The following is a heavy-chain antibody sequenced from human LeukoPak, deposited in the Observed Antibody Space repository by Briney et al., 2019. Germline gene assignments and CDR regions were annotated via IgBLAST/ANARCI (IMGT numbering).Heavy chain of an antibody. Sequence: ASVKVSCKASGYTFTSYAMHWVRQASGQRLEWMGWINAGNGNTKYSQKFQGRVTITRDTSASTAYMELSSLRSEDTAVYYCARDHFYDSSGYYGGYFDYWGQGTLVTVSS. CDR3: ARDHFYDSSGYYGGYFDY. CDR2: INAGNGNT. CDR1: GYTFTSYA. V-gene: IGHV1-3*01. D-gene: IGHD3-22*01. J-gene: IGHJ4*02.